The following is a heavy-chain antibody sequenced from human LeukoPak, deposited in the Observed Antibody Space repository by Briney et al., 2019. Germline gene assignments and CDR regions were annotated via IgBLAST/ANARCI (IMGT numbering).Heavy chain of an antibody. Sequence: SETLSLTCAVYGGSFSDYYWSWIRQPPGKGLEWIGEINHSGSTKYNPSLKSRVTISVDTSKNQFSLKLSSVTAADTAVYYCARQSYDSSASPTFFDFWGQGTLVTVSS. CDR2: INHSGST. D-gene: IGHD3-22*01. J-gene: IGHJ4*02. V-gene: IGHV4-34*01. CDR3: ARQSYDSSASPTFFDF. CDR1: GGSFSDYY.